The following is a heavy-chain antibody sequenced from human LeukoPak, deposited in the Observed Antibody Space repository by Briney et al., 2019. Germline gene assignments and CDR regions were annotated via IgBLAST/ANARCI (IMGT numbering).Heavy chain of an antibody. Sequence: SETLSLTCTVSGGSISSYYWSWIRQPPRKGLEWIGYIYYSGSTNYNPSLKSRVTISVDTSKNQFSLKLSSVTAADTAVYYCARANYYDSSGPPGAFDIWGQGTMVTVSS. J-gene: IGHJ3*02. CDR1: GGSISSYY. CDR3: ARANYYDSSGPPGAFDI. D-gene: IGHD3-22*01. CDR2: IYYSGST. V-gene: IGHV4-59*01.